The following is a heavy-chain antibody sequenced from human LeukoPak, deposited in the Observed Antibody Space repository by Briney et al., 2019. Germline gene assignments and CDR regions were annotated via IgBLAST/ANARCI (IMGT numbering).Heavy chain of an antibody. J-gene: IGHJ4*02. CDR3: AREMRSITIFGVVTNYFDY. CDR2: INWNGGST. V-gene: IGHV3-20*04. CDR1: GFTFDDYG. Sequence: GGSLRLSCAASGFTFDDYGMSWVRQAPGKGLEWVSGINWNGGSTGYADSVKGRFTISRDNAKNSLYLQMNSLRAEDTALYYCAREMRSITIFGVVTNYFDYWGQGTLVTVSS. D-gene: IGHD3-3*01.